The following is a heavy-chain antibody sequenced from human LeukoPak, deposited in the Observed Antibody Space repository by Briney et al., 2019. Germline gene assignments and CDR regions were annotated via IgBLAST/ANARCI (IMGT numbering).Heavy chain of an antibody. CDR2: INHSGST. CDR3: ARGSVVVVVAALYYGMDV. V-gene: IGHV4-34*01. D-gene: IGHD2-15*01. Sequence: PSETLSLTCAVYGGSFSGYYWSWIRQPPGKGLEWIGEINHSGSTNYNPSLKSRVTISVDTSKSQFSLKLSSVTAADTAVYYCARGSVVVVVAALYYGMDVWGKGTTVTVSS. J-gene: IGHJ6*04. CDR1: GGSFSGYY.